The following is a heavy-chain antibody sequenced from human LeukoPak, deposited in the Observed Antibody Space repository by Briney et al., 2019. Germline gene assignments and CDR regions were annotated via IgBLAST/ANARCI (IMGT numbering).Heavy chain of an antibody. CDR1: GFTVSSNY. D-gene: IGHD3-16*02. V-gene: IGHV3-66*01. CDR2: IYSGGST. CDR3: AREDYVWGSYRSSGSD. J-gene: IGHJ4*02. Sequence: GGSLRLSCAASGFTVSSNYMSWVSQAPGKGLEWVSVIYSGGSTYYADSVKGRFTISRDNSKNTLYLQMNSLRAEDTAVYYCAREDYVWGSYRSSGSDWGQGTLVTVSS.